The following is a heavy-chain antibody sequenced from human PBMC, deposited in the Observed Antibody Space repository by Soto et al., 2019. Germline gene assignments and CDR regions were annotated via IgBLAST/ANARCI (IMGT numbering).Heavy chain of an antibody. D-gene: IGHD6-13*01. CDR3: ARGSPGIAEFDY. V-gene: IGHV1-18*01. Sequence: TSYGISWVRQAPGQGLEWMGWISAYNGNTNYAQKLQGRVTMTRNTSISTAYMELSSLRSEDTAVYYCARGSPGIAEFDYWGQGTLVTVSS. CDR1: TSYG. J-gene: IGHJ4*02. CDR2: ISAYNGNT.